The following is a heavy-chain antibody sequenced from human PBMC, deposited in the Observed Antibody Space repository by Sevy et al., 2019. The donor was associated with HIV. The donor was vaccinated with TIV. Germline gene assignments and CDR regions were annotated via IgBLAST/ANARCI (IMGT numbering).Heavy chain of an antibody. CDR3: ARDSACSSTSCYGDFFAY. CDR2: ISFSGST. CDR1: GGSISSGGYY. D-gene: IGHD2-2*01. Sequence: SETLSLTCTVSGGSISSGGYYWNWIRQHPGKGLEWIGYISFSGSTYYNPSLKSRVTISFDTSTNQFSLKLRSLTVADTAVYYCARDSACSSTSCYGDFFAYWGQGTLVTVSS. V-gene: IGHV4-31*03. J-gene: IGHJ4*02.